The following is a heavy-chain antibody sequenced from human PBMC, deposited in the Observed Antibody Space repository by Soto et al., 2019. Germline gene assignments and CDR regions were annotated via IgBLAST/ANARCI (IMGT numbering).Heavy chain of an antibody. CDR1: GGTFSSYA. V-gene: IGHV1-69*13. D-gene: IGHD3-9*01. J-gene: IGHJ6*02. Sequence: SVKVSWKASGGTFSSYAISWVRQAPGQGLEWMGGIIPIFGTANYAQKFQGRVTITADESTSTAYMELSSLRSEDTAVYYCARANPLDDYDILTGYSSRYYYGMDVWGQGTTVTVSS. CDR2: IIPIFGTA. CDR3: ARANPLDDYDILTGYSSRYYYGMDV.